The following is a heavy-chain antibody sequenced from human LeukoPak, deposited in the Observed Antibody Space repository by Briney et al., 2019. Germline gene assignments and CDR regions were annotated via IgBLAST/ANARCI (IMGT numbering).Heavy chain of an antibody. J-gene: IGHJ4*02. Sequence: PGGSLRLSCAASGFTFSSYEMNWVRQAPGKGLEWISAISGSSSNVCYAASVRGRFTISRDNAENSLYLQLNTMRAEDTAVYYCARGFRDTAMFLDYWGQGTLVTVSS. CDR2: ISGSSSNV. CDR3: ARGFRDTAMFLDY. CDR1: GFTFSSYE. V-gene: IGHV3-48*03. D-gene: IGHD5-18*01.